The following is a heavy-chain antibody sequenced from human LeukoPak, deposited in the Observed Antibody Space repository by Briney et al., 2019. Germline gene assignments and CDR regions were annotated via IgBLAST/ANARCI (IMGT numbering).Heavy chain of an antibody. CDR2: ISYDGSNK. V-gene: IGHV3-30*04. D-gene: IGHD3-10*01. CDR3: ARDYYGSGSYQDY. Sequence: PGRSLRLSCAASGFTFSSYAMHWVRQAPGEGLEWVAVISYDGSNKYYADSVKGRFTISRDNSKNTLYLQMNSLRAEDTAVYYCARDYYGSGSYQDYWGQGTLVTVSS. CDR1: GFTFSSYA. J-gene: IGHJ4*02.